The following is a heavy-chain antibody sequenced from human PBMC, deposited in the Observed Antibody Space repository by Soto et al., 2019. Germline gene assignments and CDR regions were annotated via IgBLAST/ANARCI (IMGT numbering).Heavy chain of an antibody. CDR3: ARVEGITIFGYGDYYYGMDV. J-gene: IGHJ6*02. Sequence: ASVKVSCKASGYTFTSYGISWVRQAPGQGLEWMGWISAYNGNTNYAQKLQGRVTMTTDTSTSTAYMELRSLRSDDTAVYYCARVEGITIFGYGDYYYGMDVWGQGXTVTVYS. CDR1: GYTFTSYG. D-gene: IGHD3-3*01. V-gene: IGHV1-18*04. CDR2: ISAYNGNT.